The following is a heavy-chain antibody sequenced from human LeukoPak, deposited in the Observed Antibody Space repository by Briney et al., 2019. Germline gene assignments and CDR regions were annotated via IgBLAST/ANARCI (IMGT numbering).Heavy chain of an antibody. CDR3: ARDGGHSTDLDY. D-gene: IGHD2-8*02. Sequence: GWSLRLPCATSGFTFSRHWMSWVRQAPGKGPGWVANIKQDGSERYYVHSVKGRFTISRDNAKNSLYLQMNSLRAEDTAVYYCARDGGHSTDLDYWGQGIPVTVSS. CDR1: GFTFSRHW. CDR2: IKQDGSER. J-gene: IGHJ4*02. V-gene: IGHV3-7*01.